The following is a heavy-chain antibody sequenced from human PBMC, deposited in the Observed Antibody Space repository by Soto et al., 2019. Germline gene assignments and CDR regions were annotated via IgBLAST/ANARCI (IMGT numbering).Heavy chain of an antibody. CDR2: IYPGDSDT. J-gene: IGHJ6*02. CDR3: AISSRYYYYGMDV. D-gene: IGHD6-13*01. V-gene: IGHV5-51*01. Sequence: GESLKISCKGSGYSFTSYWIGWVRQMPGKGLGWMGIIYPGDSDTRYSPSFQGQVTISADKSISTAYLQWSSLKASDTAMYYCAISSRYYYYGMDVWGQGTTVTVSS. CDR1: GYSFTSYW.